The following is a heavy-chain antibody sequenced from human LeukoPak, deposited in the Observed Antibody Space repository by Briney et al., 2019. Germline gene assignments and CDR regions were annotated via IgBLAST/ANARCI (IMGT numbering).Heavy chain of an antibody. Sequence: GGSLRLSCAASGFTFSSYWMSWVRQAPGKGLEWVANIKQDGSEKYYVDSVKGRFTISRDNAKNSLYLQMNSLRAEDTAVYYCASEDTAMDQGYFDYWGQGTLVTVSS. J-gene: IGHJ4*02. D-gene: IGHD5-18*01. CDR3: ASEDTAMDQGYFDY. CDR2: IKQDGSEK. CDR1: GFTFSSYW. V-gene: IGHV3-7*01.